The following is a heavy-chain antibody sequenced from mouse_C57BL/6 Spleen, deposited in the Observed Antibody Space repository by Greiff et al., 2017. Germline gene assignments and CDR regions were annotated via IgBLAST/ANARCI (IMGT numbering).Heavy chain of an antibody. V-gene: IGHV1-77*01. CDR2: IGPGSGST. CDR3: ARYDYDWYFDV. D-gene: IGHD2-4*01. CDR1: GYSFTDYY. J-gene: IGHJ1*03. Sequence: QVQLQQSGAELVKPGASVKISCKASGYSFTDYYINWLKQRPGQGLEWIGKIGPGSGSTYYNEKFKGKATLTADKSSSTAYLQLSSLTSEDSAVYLCARYDYDWYFDVWGTGTTGTVTS.